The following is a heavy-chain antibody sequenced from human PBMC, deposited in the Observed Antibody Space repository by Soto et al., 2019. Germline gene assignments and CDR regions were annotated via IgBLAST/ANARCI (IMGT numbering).Heavy chain of an antibody. Sequence: QITLKESGPTLVTPTQTLTLTCSFSGFSLTTDGEGVGWVRQPPGKALEWLALIYWSDSKRYIPSLKNRLTVTKDDSKNQVLLTMTNMDPVDTATYYCIHRRRDAGPNGDYWGQGTLVTVSS. CDR3: IHRRRDAGPNGDY. CDR1: GFSLTTDGEG. J-gene: IGHJ4*02. V-gene: IGHV2-5*01. CDR2: IYWSDSK.